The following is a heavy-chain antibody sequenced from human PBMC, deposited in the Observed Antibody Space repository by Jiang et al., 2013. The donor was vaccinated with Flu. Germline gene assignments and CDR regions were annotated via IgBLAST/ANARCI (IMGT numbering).Heavy chain of an antibody. J-gene: IGHJ6*02. CDR2: IIPIFGTA. Sequence: SSYAISWVRQAPGQGLEWMGGIIPIFGTANYAQKFQGRVTITADESTSTAYMELSSLRSEDTAVYYCARAAYSSSWNPKDVWGQGTTVTVSS. CDR1: SSYA. CDR3: ARAAYSSSWNPKDV. V-gene: IGHV1-69*01. D-gene: IGHD6-13*01.